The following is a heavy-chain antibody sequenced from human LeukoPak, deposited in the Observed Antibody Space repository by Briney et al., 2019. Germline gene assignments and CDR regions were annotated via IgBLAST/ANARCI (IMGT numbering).Heavy chain of an antibody. CDR3: AAVLDDSSGYYPFLGY. CDR2: IVVGSGNT. J-gene: IGHJ4*02. D-gene: IGHD3-22*01. CDR1: GFTFTSSA. V-gene: IGHV1-58*02. Sequence: SVKVSCKASGFTFTSSAMQWVRQARGQRLEWIGWIVVGSGNTNYAQKFQERVTITRDMSTSTAYMELSSLRSEDTAVYYCAAVLDDSSGYYPFLGYWGQGTLVTVSS.